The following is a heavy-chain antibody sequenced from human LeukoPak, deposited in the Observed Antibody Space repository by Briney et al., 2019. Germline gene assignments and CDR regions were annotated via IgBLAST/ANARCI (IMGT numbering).Heavy chain of an antibody. CDR1: GYTLTSYG. V-gene: IGHV1-18*01. J-gene: IGHJ4*02. CDR3: ARDRKAYSSSSPFSSF. CDR2: ISAYNGNT. Sequence: ASVKVSCKASGYTLTSYGISWVRQAPGQGLEWMGWISAYNGNTNYAQKLQGRVTMTTDTSTSTAYMELRSLRSDDTAVYYCARDRKAYSSSSPFSSFWGQGTLVTVSS. D-gene: IGHD6-6*01.